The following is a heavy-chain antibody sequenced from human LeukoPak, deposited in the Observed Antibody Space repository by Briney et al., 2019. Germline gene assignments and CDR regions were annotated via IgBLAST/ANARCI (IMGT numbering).Heavy chain of an antibody. CDR3: ASTPSGSSAWYYFDK. CDR1: GGSISSSDHY. V-gene: IGHV4-39*01. CDR2: IYYSGST. Sequence: SETLSLTCTVSGGSISSSDHYWGWIRQPPGKGLEWIGAIYYSGSTFYNPSLKSRVTISVDTSKKQFSLKLSSVTAADTAVYYCASTPSGSSAWYYFDKWGQGTLVTVSS. J-gene: IGHJ4*02. D-gene: IGHD6-19*01.